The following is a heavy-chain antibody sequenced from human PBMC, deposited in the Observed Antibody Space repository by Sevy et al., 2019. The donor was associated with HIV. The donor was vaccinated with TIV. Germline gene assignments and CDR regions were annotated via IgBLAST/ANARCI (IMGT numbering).Heavy chain of an antibody. D-gene: IGHD2-2*01. CDR2: ISYDGSNK. CDR1: GFTFSSYA. J-gene: IGHJ4*02. CDR3: ARDKETVVPAANFDY. Sequence: GGSLRLSCAASGFTFSSYAMHWVRQAPGKGLEWVAVISYDGSNKYYADSVKDRFTISRDNSKNTLYPQLKSLRAEDTAVYYCARDKETVVPAANFDYWGQGTLVTVSS. V-gene: IGHV3-30-3*01.